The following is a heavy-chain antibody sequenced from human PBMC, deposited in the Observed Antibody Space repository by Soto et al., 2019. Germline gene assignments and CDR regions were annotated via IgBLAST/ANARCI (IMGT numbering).Heavy chain of an antibody. CDR1: GDSIGGVGY. CDR2: ISSSGST. D-gene: IGHD2-21*02. Sequence: SETLSLTCTVSGDSIGGVGYWSWIRQFPGRGLEWIGCISSSGSTYYNPALNNRISLSLDTSQNQFSLKLLSVAAADTAIYYCARSGVTGIVIPSHWFDPWGQGTQVTVSS. V-gene: IGHV4-31*03. CDR3: ARSGVTGIVIPSHWFDP. J-gene: IGHJ5*02.